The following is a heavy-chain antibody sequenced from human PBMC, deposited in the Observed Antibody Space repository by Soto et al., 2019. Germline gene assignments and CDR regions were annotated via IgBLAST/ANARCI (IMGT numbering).Heavy chain of an antibody. Sequence: PSETLSLTCTVSGGSISSYYWSWIRQPPGKGLEWIGYIYYSGSTNYNPSLKSRVTISVDTSKNQFSLKLSSVTAADTAVYYCARDHNGSGSYWAPYYFDYWGQGTLVTVSS. CDR2: IYYSGST. V-gene: IGHV4-59*01. J-gene: IGHJ4*02. CDR3: ARDHNGSGSYWAPYYFDY. D-gene: IGHD3-10*01. CDR1: GGSISSYY.